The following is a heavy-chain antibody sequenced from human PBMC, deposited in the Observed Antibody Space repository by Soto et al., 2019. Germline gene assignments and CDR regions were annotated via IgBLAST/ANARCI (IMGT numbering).Heavy chain of an antibody. CDR2: INGDNGNT. CDR3: ARVVSAVAGPLGY. Sequence: ASVKVSCKASGYSFTSYPLHWVRQAPGQRLEWMGWINGDNGNTRYSGDFEGRVSISRDTSAGTAYMELSSLRSEDTAVYYCARVVSAVAGPLGYWGQGTLVTVSS. J-gene: IGHJ4*02. V-gene: IGHV1-3*01. CDR1: GYSFTSYP. D-gene: IGHD6-19*01.